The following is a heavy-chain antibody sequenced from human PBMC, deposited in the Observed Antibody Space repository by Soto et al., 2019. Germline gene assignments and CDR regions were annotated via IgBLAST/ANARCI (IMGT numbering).Heavy chain of an antibody. J-gene: IGHJ5*02. V-gene: IGHV4-4*01. D-gene: IGHD3-10*01. Sequence: QVHLEESGPGLVRPSGTLSLTCNVSGVPISSYDWWTWVRQTPGKGMEWIGEIYHNGRTNYNPSLKTRFCLSVDKSKNQCSLNLQSLTAAATAVYCCARGTLIGSSTRNWFDPMGQGTQVTVSS. CDR3: ARGTLIGSSTRNWFDP. CDR2: IYHNGRT. CDR1: GVPISSYDW.